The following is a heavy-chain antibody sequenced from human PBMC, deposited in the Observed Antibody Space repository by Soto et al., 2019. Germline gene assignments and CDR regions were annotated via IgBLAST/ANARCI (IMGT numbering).Heavy chain of an antibody. Sequence: SETLSLTCTVSGGSISTRSSYWGWIRQPPGKGLEWIGSIYYSGSTYYNPSLKSRVTISVDTSKNQFSLKLSSVTAADTAVYYCARQMGRRLDYWGQGTLVTVSS. CDR2: IYYSGST. D-gene: IGHD3-10*01. V-gene: IGHV4-39*01. J-gene: IGHJ4*02. CDR3: ARQMGRRLDY. CDR1: GGSISTRSSY.